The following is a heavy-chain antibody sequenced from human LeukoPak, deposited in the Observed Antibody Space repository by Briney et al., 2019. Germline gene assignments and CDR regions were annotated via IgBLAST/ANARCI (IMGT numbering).Heavy chain of an antibody. V-gene: IGHV3-7*01. CDR1: GFTFSSYW. CDR3: ARGGPYGDYVNLY. D-gene: IGHD4-17*01. CDR2: IKQDGSEK. J-gene: IGHJ4*02. Sequence: PGGSLRLSCAASGFTFSSYWMSWVRQAPGKGLEWVANIKQDGSEKYYVDSVKGRFTISGDNAKNSLYLQMNSLRAEDTAVYYCARGGPYGDYVNLYWGQGTLVTVSS.